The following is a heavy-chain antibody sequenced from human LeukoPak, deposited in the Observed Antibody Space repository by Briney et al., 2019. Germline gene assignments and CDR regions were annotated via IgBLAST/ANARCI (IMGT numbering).Heavy chain of an antibody. V-gene: IGHV3-74*01. CDR2: INTDGSSI. J-gene: IGHJ6*03. Sequence: GGSLRLSCEASGFTFRTSWMHWVRQAPGKGLVWVSRINTDGSSISYADSVKGRFTISRDNAKNTLFLEMKSLRAEDTAVYYCARGGYCSGGGCYYNYYYYMDVWGKGTTVTISS. CDR1: GFTFRTSW. D-gene: IGHD2-15*01. CDR3: ARGGYCSGGGCYYNYYYYMDV.